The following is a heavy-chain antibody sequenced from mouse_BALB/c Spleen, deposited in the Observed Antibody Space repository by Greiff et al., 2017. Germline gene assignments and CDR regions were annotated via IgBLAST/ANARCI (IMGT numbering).Heavy chain of an antibody. CDR2: ISDGGSYT. CDR3: ARDRGSHYAMDY. J-gene: IGHJ4*01. CDR1: GFTFSDYY. V-gene: IGHV5-4*02. Sequence: EVKVVESGGGLVKPGGSLKLSCAASGFTFSDYYMYWVRQTPEKRLEWVATISDGGSYTYYPDSVKGRFTISRDNAKNNLYLQMSSLKSEDTAMYYCARDRGSHYAMDYWGQGTSVTVSS. D-gene: IGHD1-1*02.